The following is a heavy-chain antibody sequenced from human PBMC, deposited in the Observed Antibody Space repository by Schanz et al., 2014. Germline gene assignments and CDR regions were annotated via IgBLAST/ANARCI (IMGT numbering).Heavy chain of an antibody. CDR1: GFTFSGYG. CDR3: AKDDTQVNGLDV. CDR2: ISYDGRHK. J-gene: IGHJ6*02. V-gene: IGHV3-30*18. Sequence: QVQLVESGGGVVQPGRSLRLSCAASGFTFSGYGMHWVRQAPGKGLEWVAIISYDGRHKNYADSVKGRFTISRDNSKHTLPLQMHSLRVEDTAVSYCAKDDTQVNGLDVWGQGPTVTVSS.